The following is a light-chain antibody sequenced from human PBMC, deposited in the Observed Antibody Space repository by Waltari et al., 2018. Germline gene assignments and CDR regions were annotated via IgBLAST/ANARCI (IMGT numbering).Light chain of an antibody. V-gene: IGKV3-20*01. CDR3: QNHERLPAT. CDR1: QSISKY. J-gene: IGKJ1*01. Sequence: VLTQSPGTLSLSPGETATLSCRASQSISKYLVWYQQRPGHAPGLLSYAASTRATGVPDRFSGSGYGTDFTLTISRLEPEDFAVYYCQNHERLPATFGQGTKVEIK. CDR2: AAS.